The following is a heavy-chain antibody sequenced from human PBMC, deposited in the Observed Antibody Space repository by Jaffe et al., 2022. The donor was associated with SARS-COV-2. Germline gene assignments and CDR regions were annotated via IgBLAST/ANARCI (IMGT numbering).Heavy chain of an antibody. CDR2: IIPIFGTA. Sequence: QVQLVQSGAEVKKPGSSVKVSCKASGGTFSSYAISWVRQAPGQGLEWMGGIIPIFGTANYAQKFQGRVTITADESTSTAYMELSSLRSEDTAVYYCARHTGYCSSTSCSTHAFDIWGQGTMVTVSS. D-gene: IGHD2-2*01. J-gene: IGHJ3*02. CDR1: GGTFSSYA. CDR3: ARHTGYCSSTSCSTHAFDI. V-gene: IGHV1-69*01.